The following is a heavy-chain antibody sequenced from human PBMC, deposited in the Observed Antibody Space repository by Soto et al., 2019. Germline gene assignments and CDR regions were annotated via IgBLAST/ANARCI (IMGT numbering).Heavy chain of an antibody. CDR2: INPNGGGT. Sequence: QVPLVQSGTEVKKAGASVKVSCKASGYTFSDYILQWVRQAPGQGLEWMGGINPNGGGTEFAQKFQDRITLTMDKSTTTAFLELIRLKSDDTAIYFCPRARSRQSDGDNWGQGTLVSVSS. CDR3: PRARSRQSDGDN. J-gene: IGHJ4*01. V-gene: IGHV1-2*02. CDR1: GYTFSDYI. D-gene: IGHD2-21*01.